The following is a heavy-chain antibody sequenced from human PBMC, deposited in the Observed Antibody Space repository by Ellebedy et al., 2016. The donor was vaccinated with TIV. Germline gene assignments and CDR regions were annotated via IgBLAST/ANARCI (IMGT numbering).Heavy chain of an antibody. CDR3: ARGSSGYPFAVADY. D-gene: IGHD3-22*01. Sequence: AASVKVSCKASGYTFISYGINWVRQAPGQGLEWMGWISAYNGNTNYAQKLQDRVTMTTDTSTSIGYMELRSLRSDEPAVYYCARGSSGYPFAVADYWGQGTLVTVSS. CDR1: GYTFISYG. CDR2: ISAYNGNT. J-gene: IGHJ4*02. V-gene: IGHV1-18*04.